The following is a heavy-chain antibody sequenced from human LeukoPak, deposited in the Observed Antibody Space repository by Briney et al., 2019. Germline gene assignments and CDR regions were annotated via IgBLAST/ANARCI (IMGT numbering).Heavy chain of an antibody. CDR3: ARDYGSGSYSSVFDY. D-gene: IGHD3-10*01. Sequence: GASVKVSCKASGYTFTGYYMNWVRQAPAQGLEWMGWINPNSCATNYAQKFQGRVTMTRDTSISTTYMELSRLRSDDTAVYYCARDYGSGSYSSVFDYWGQGTLVTVSS. CDR1: GYTFTGYY. J-gene: IGHJ4*02. V-gene: IGHV1-2*02. CDR2: INPNSCAT.